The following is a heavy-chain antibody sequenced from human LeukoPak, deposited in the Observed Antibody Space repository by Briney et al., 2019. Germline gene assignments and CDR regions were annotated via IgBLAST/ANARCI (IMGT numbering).Heavy chain of an antibody. CDR1: GFPFSNYW. CDR3: TRARGAGPGAHFDS. J-gene: IGHJ4*02. V-gene: IGHV3-7*03. D-gene: IGHD3-10*01. Sequence: PGGSLRLSCEASGFPFSNYWMTWVRQSPGKGLEWVANIKQDGSDKYYMDSVKGRFTVSRDNAKNSLFLQMNSLRTEDTAVYYCTRARGAGPGAHFDSWGQGTLVTVSS. CDR2: IKQDGSDK.